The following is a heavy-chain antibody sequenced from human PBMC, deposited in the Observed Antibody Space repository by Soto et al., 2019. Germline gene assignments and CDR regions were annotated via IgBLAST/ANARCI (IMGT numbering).Heavy chain of an antibody. J-gene: IGHJ4*02. CDR2: IYWNGDT. V-gene: IGHV2-5*01. D-gene: IGHD1-26*01. Sequence: GPTTVNPTLKHTLHCSVSGLSPSPREVGEGWSREPPGQALEWLTLIYWNGDTRYSPSLRSRLTITKDTSKDQVVLTMTNRDPWDISTFFFVRKHGYSGTYLECFYSGGEGVLVTVSS. CDR1: GLSPSPREVG. CDR3: VRKHGYSGTYLECFYS.